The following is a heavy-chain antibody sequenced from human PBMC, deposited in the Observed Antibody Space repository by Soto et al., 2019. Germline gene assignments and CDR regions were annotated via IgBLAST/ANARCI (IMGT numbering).Heavy chain of an antibody. CDR2: IYYSGST. CDR1: GGSISSSSYY. V-gene: IGHV4-39*01. CDR3: ARHHPSGYDSDY. D-gene: IGHD5-12*01. Sequence: QLQLQESGPGLVKPSETLSLTCTVSGGSISSSSYYWGWIRQPPGKGLEWIGSIYYSGSTYYYPSLRSRVTISADTSKSQCSLKLSSVTAADTAVYYCARHHPSGYDSDYWGQGTLVTVSS. J-gene: IGHJ4*02.